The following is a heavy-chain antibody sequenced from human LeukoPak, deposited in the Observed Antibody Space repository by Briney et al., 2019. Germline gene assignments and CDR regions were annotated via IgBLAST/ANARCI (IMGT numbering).Heavy chain of an antibody. Sequence: ASVKVSCKASGGTFSSYAISWVRQAPGQGLEWMGRIIPILGIANYAQKFQGRVTITADKSTSTTYMELSSLRSEDTAEYYCVPGLWFGPVRDWGQGALVTVSS. CDR1: GGTFSSYA. CDR3: VPGLWFGPVRD. V-gene: IGHV1-69*04. D-gene: IGHD3-10*01. J-gene: IGHJ4*02. CDR2: IIPILGIA.